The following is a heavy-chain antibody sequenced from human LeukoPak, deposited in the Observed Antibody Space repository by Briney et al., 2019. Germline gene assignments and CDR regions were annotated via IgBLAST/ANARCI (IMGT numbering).Heavy chain of an antibody. V-gene: IGHV4-59*10. D-gene: IGHD3-3*01. CDR2: IYTSGST. CDR1: GGSFSGYY. J-gene: IGHJ6*03. CDR3: ARGQGIIPLYYMDV. Sequence: PSETLSLTCAVYGGSFSGYYWSWIRQPAGKGLEWIGRIYTSGSTNYNPSLKSRVTMSVDTSKNQFSLKLSSVTAADTAVYYCARGQGIIPLYYMDVWGKGTTVTISS.